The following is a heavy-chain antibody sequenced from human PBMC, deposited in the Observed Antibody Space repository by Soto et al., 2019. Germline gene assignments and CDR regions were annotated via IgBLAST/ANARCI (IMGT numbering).Heavy chain of an antibody. Sequence: SETLSLTCAVYGGSFSGYYWSWIRQPPGKGLEWIGEINHSGNTNYNPSLKSRVTISVDTSKNQFSLKLSSVTAADTAVYYCASPQGWYSPRLGDWFDPWGQGTLVTVSS. CDR2: INHSGNT. CDR3: ASPQGWYSPRLGDWFDP. J-gene: IGHJ5*02. V-gene: IGHV4-34*01. CDR1: GGSFSGYY. D-gene: IGHD6-19*01.